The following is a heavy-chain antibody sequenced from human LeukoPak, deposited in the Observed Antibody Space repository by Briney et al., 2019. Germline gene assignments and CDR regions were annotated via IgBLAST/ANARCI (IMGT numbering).Heavy chain of an antibody. CDR1: GYTFTSYG. V-gene: IGHV1-69*13. D-gene: IGHD4-23*01. Sequence: GASVKVSCKASGYTFTSYGISWVRQAPGQGLEWMGGIIPIFGTANYAQKFQGRVTITADESTSTAYMELSSLRSEDTAVYYCARDGGNRDDYWGQGTLVTVSS. CDR2: IIPIFGTA. J-gene: IGHJ4*02. CDR3: ARDGGNRDDY.